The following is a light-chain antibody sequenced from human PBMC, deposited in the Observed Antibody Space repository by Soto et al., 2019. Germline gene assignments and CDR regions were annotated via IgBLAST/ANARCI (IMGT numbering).Light chain of an antibody. CDR1: QGISSY. CDR3: QQSYATVRT. J-gene: IGKJ4*01. V-gene: IGKV1D-8*03. CDR2: AAT. Sequence: VSWMSQSPSLLSASRGGRAIISCRMRQGISSYLARYQLKPGKAPELMIYAATTLQSGVPSTFSGSGSETDFTLTITSLQPEDFGIYYCQQSYATVRTSGGGTKVDIK.